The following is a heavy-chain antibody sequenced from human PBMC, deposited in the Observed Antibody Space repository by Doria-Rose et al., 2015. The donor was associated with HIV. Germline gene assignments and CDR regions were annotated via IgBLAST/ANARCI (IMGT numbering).Heavy chain of an antibody. D-gene: IGHD1-26*01. CDR3: VRDIEYTGSYFYFDY. J-gene: IGHJ4*02. Sequence: VQLVQSGGGLAQPGGSLRLSCAASGFPFSSYWMTWVRQAPGKGLEWVANTDHDGSHKSYVDSVKGRFTISRDNTKNSLYLQMSSLRAEDTAVYYCVRDIEYTGSYFYFDYWGQGTLVTVS. CDR2: TDHDGSHK. CDR1: GFPFSSYW. V-gene: IGHV3-7*05.